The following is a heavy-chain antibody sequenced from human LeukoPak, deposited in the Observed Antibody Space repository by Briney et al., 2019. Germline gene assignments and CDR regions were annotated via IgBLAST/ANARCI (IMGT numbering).Heavy chain of an antibody. D-gene: IGHD3-22*01. V-gene: IGHV3-NL1*01. CDR2: IYKDGRT. CDR1: GFTFSSCG. J-gene: IGHJ4*02. CDR3: AKSLTYYHENSDSI. Sequence: PGGSLRLSCAASGFTFSSCGMHWVRQAPGKGLEWVAVIYKDGRTFYADSVKGRFTISRDNSKNTLYLQMNSLRAEDTAVYYCAKSLTYYHENSDSIWGQGTLVTVSS.